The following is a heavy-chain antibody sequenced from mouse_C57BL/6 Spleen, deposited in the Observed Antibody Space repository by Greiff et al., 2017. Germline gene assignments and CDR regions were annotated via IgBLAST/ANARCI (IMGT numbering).Heavy chain of an antibody. J-gene: IGHJ4*01. CDR3: AKKSLHSNYYAMDD. CDR2: IWRGGST. CDR1: GFSLTSYG. V-gene: IGHV2-5*01. Sequence: QVQLQQSGPGLVQPSQSLSITCTVSGFSLTSYGVHWVRQSPGKGLEWLGVIWRGGSTDYNAAFMSRLSITKDNSKSQVFFKMNSLQADDTAIYYCAKKSLHSNYYAMDDWGQGTSVTVSS.